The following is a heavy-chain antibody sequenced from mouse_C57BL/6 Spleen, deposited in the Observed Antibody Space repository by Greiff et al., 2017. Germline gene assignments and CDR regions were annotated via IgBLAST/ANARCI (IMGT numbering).Heavy chain of an antibody. CDR2: INPSSGYT. CDR3: LGGDY. CDR1: GYTFTSYW. Sequence: QVQLKQSGAELAKPGASVKLSCKASGYTFTSYWMHWVKQRPGQGLEWIGYINPSSGYTKYNQKFKDKATLTADKSSGTAYMQLSSLTYEDSAVYYCLGGDYWGQGTTLTVSS. J-gene: IGHJ2*01. V-gene: IGHV1-7*01. D-gene: IGHD1-1*02.